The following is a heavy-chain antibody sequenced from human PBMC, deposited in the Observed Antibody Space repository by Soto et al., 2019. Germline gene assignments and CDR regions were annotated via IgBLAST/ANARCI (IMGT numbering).Heavy chain of an antibody. CDR2: ISGGGDNT. CDR1: GFTFSSNA. J-gene: IGHJ4*02. Sequence: PGGSLRLSCVASGFTFSSNAMSWVRQAPGEGLEWVSAISGGGDNTYYADSVKGRFTISRDNSKNTLYLQMNSLRAEDTALYYCGKGYYYGSGNYLGPVDYWGQGTLVTVSS. CDR3: GKGYYYGSGNYLGPVDY. D-gene: IGHD3-10*01. V-gene: IGHV3-23*01.